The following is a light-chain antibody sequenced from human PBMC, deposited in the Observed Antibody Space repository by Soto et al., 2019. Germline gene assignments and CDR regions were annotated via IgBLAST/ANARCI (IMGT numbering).Light chain of an antibody. CDR1: QSVSSN. CDR2: GAS. CDR3: QQYNNWPPIS. Sequence: EIVMTQSPATLSVSPGERATLTGRSSQSVSSNLAWYQQKPGQAPRLLIYGASTRATGIPARFSGSGSGTEFTLTISSLQSEDFAVYYGQQYNNWPPISFGQGTRLEIK. V-gene: IGKV3-15*01. J-gene: IGKJ5*01.